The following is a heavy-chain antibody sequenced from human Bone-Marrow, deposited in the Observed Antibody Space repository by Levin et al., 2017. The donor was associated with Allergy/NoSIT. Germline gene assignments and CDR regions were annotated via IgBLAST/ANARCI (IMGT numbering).Heavy chain of an antibody. CDR3: ARDRYYGSGSYYKYYYYYGMDV. D-gene: IGHD3-10*01. J-gene: IGHJ6*02. Sequence: SVKVSCKASGGTFSSYAISWVRQAPGQGLEWMGGIIPIFGTANYAQKFQGRVTITADESTSTAYMELSSLRSEDTAVYYCARDRYYGSGSYYKYYYYYGMDVWGQGTTVTVSS. CDR1: GGTFSSYA. V-gene: IGHV1-69*13. CDR2: IIPIFGTA.